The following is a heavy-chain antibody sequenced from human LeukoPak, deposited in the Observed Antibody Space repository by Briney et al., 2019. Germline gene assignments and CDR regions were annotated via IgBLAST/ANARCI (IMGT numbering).Heavy chain of an antibody. V-gene: IGHV3-66*01. CDR3: AGSLAYCGGDCRLGDY. D-gene: IGHD2-21*02. CDR2: VNTVDTT. Sequence: GGSLRLSCAASGFTVSNNYMGWVRQAPAKGLEWVSVVNTVDTTYYADSVRGRFTISRDNSENTLYLQMNSLRVEDTAVYYCAGSLAYCGGDCRLGDYWGQGTLVTVSS. CDR1: GFTVSNNY. J-gene: IGHJ4*02.